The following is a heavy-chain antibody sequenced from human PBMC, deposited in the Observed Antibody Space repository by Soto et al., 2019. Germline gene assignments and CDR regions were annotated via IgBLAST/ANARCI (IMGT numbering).Heavy chain of an antibody. CDR3: ARGVEMATIGYFDY. CDR1: GGTFSSYA. V-gene: IGHV1-69*06. Sequence: QVQLVQSGAEVKKPGSSVMVSCKASGGTFSSYAISWVRQAPGQGLEWMGGIIPIFGTANYAQKFQGRVTITADKSTSTAYMERSSLRSEDTAVYYCARGVEMATIGYFDYWGQGTLVTVSS. D-gene: IGHD5-12*01. CDR2: IIPIFGTA. J-gene: IGHJ4*02.